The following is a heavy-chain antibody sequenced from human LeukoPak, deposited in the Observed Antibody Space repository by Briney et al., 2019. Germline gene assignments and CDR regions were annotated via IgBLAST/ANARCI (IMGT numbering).Heavy chain of an antibody. J-gene: IGHJ6*02. CDR1: GFTFDDYA. CDR2: ISGDGGST. V-gene: IGHV3-43*02. D-gene: IGHD4-17*01. Sequence: GGSLRLSCAASGFTFDDYAMHWVRQAPGKGLEWVSLISGDGGSTYYADSVKGRFTISRDNSKNSLYLQMNSLRTEDTALYYCAKVPRESSYGDYEDDYYYGMGVWGQGTTVTVSS. CDR3: AKVPRESSYGDYEDDYYYGMGV.